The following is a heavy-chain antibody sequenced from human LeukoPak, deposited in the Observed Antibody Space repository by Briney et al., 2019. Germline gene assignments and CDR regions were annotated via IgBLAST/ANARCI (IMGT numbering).Heavy chain of an antibody. CDR3: ARFFVDTAMVTVTHSLDY. Sequence: GGSLRLSCAASGFTVSSNYITWVRLAPGKGLEWVSSISSSSSYIYYADSVKGRFTISRDNAKNSLYLQMNSLRAEDTAVYYCARFFVDTAMVTVTHSLDYWGQGTLVTVSS. D-gene: IGHD5-18*01. CDR1: GFTVSSNY. J-gene: IGHJ4*02. CDR2: ISSSSSYI. V-gene: IGHV3-21*01.